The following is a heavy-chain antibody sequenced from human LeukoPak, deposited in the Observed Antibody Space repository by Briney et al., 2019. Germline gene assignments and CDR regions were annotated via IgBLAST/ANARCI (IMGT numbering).Heavy chain of an antibody. CDR2: IYPGDSDT. J-gene: IGHJ4*02. V-gene: IGHV5-51*01. D-gene: IGHD3-10*01. CDR1: GYSFTSYW. Sequence: GESLKISCKGSGYSFTSYWIGWVRQMPGKGLEWMGIIYPGDSDTRYSPSFQGQVTISADKSISTAYLQWSSLKASDTAMYYCARQERYYYGSGGPTDYWGQGTLVTVSS. CDR3: ARQERYYYGSGGPTDY.